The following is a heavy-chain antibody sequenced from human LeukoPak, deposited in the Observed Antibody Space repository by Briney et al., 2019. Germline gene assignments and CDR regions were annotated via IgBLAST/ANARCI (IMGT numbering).Heavy chain of an antibody. D-gene: IGHD4-17*01. CDR2: IYYSGST. CDR3: ARELRPGAFDI. Sequence: SETLSLTCTVSGGSISSYYWSWIRQPPGKGLEWIGYIYYSGSTNYNPSLKSRVTISVDTSKNQFSLKLSSVAATDTAVYYCARELRPGAFDIWGQGTMVTVSS. V-gene: IGHV4-59*01. CDR1: GGSISSYY. J-gene: IGHJ3*02.